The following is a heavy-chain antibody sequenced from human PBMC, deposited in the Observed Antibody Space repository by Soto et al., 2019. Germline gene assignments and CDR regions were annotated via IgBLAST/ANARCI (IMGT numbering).Heavy chain of an antibody. Sequence: PGGSLRLSCAASGFMFANYAMGWVRQAPGRGLEWVSAITGSGGGTYYADSVKGRVTVSRDNSKSIAYLQMNSLKTEDTAVYYCTREFVVVVAATAYYYYGMDVWGQGTTVTVSS. CDR1: GFMFANYA. V-gene: IGHV3-23*01. J-gene: IGHJ6*02. CDR2: ITGSGGGT. CDR3: TREFVVVVAATAYYYYGMDV. D-gene: IGHD2-15*01.